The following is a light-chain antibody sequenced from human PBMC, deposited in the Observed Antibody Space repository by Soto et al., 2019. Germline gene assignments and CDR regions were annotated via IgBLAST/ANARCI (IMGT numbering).Light chain of an antibody. J-gene: IGLJ3*02. CDR3: SSYTNTTPVV. V-gene: IGLV2-14*03. CDR2: NVN. Sequence: QSVLTQVASVSGSPGQSITISSTGTSSDVGGRDFVSWYQQHPGKAPKLIIYNVNYRPSGVSDRFSGSKSGNTASLTISGLQADDEANYYCSSYTNTTPVVFGGGTKLTVL. CDR1: SSDVGGRDF.